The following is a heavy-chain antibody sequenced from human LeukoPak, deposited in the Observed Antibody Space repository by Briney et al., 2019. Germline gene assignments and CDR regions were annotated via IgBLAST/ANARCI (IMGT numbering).Heavy chain of an antibody. CDR1: GFTFSSYA. CDR2: IWYDGSNK. V-gene: IGHV3-33*08. D-gene: IGHD1-26*01. J-gene: IGHJ4*02. CDR3: ARWELDY. Sequence: PGGSLRLSCAASGFTFSSYAMHWVRQAPGKGLEWVAVIWYDGSNKYYVDSVKGRFTISRDNSKNTLYLQMNSLRAEDTAVYYCARWELDYWGQGTLVTVSS.